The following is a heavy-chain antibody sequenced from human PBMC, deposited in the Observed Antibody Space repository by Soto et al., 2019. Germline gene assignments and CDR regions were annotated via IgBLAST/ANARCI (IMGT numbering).Heavy chain of an antibody. V-gene: IGHV3-30-3*01. CDR3: ARDASSSWYYYYGMDV. CDR1: GFTFGGYA. D-gene: IGHD6-13*01. J-gene: IGHJ6*02. Sequence: GGSLSLSCAASGFTFGGYAVHWVRQAPGKGLEWVAIISYDANNKYYADSVKGRFTISRDNSKNTLYLQMNSLRPEDTALYYCARDASSSWYYYYGMDVWGQGTTVTVSS. CDR2: ISYDANNK.